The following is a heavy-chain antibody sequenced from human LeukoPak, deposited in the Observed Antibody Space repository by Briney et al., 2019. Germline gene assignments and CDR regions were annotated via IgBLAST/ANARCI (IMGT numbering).Heavy chain of an antibody. CDR3: SRGQSISAVAV. CDR2: ISHSGTT. D-gene: IGHD6-13*01. V-gene: IGHV4-38-2*02. CDR1: GFSISSGHY. J-gene: IGHJ4*02. Sequence: SETLSLTCTVSGFSISSGHYWGWTRRPPGKGLEWIASISHSGTTFYNPSLKSRVTISVDTSKNHFSLTVTSVTATDTTVYYCSRGQSISAVAVWGQGTLVTVSS.